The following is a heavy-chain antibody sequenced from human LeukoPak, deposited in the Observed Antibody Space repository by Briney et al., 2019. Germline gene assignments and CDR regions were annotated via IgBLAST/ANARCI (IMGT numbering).Heavy chain of an antibody. Sequence: PSETLSLTCTVSGGSISSSNYYWGWIRQPPGRGLEWIGSIYYSGSTYYNPSLKSRVTISLDTSKNQFSLKLGSVTAEDSAVYYCARDPKSQWLPGPITFDYWGQGTLVTVSS. CDR2: IYYSGST. J-gene: IGHJ4*02. CDR3: ARDPKSQWLPGPITFDY. CDR1: GGSISSSNYY. D-gene: IGHD5-12*01. V-gene: IGHV4-39*07.